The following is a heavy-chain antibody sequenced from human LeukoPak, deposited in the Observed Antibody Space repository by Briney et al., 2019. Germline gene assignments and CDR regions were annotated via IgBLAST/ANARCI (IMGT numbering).Heavy chain of an antibody. CDR3: ARVHSGSYYVDY. CDR1: GGSIRSSYYY. V-gene: IGHV4-39*07. Sequence: PSETLSLTCTVSGGSIRSSYYYWGWIRQPPGKGLEWIGSIYDSGSTYYNPSLMSRVTISVDTSRNQFSLKLSSVTAADTAVYYCARVHSGSYYVDYWGQGTLVTVSS. CDR2: IYDSGST. D-gene: IGHD1-26*01. J-gene: IGHJ4*02.